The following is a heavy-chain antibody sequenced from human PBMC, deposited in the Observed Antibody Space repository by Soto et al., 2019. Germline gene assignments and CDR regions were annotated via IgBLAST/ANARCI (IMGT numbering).Heavy chain of an antibody. CDR1: GFTFSSYG. V-gene: IGHV3-33*01. CDR2: IWYDGSNK. J-gene: IGHJ1*01. CDR3: ASGQVGLEWLQDQNAEYFQH. Sequence: QVQLVESGGGVVQPGRSLRLSCAASGFTFSSYGMHWVRQAPGKGLEWVAVIWYDGSNKYYADSVKGRFTISRDNSKNSLYLQMNSLRAEETAVYYCASGQVGLEWLQDQNAEYFQHWGQGSLVTVSS. D-gene: IGHD3-3*01.